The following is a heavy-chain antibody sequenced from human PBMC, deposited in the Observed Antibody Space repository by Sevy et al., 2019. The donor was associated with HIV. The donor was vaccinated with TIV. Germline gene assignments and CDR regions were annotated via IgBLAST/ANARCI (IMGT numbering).Heavy chain of an antibody. D-gene: IGHD2-21*01. Sequence: SETLSLTCTVSGGSVSSSGYYWNWFRRHPGKGLEWIGYIYSGNTYYNPSLRSRLTISLDTSKNQFSVKLSSVTAADTAVYYCSKGGGALDGGMDVLGQGTTVTVSS. CDR1: GGSVSSSGYY. J-gene: IGHJ6*02. V-gene: IGHV4-31*03. CDR2: IYSGNT. CDR3: SKGGGALDGGMDV.